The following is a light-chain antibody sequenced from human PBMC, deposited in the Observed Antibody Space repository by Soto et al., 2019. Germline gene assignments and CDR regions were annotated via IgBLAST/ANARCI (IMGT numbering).Light chain of an antibody. V-gene: IGKV3-20*01. Sequence: EFVWTQSPGTLSLSPGERATLSCRASQSVSSSYLAWYQQKPGQAHRLLIYGASSRATGIPDRFSGSGSGTDFTITISRLEPEDFAVYYCQQYGSSPPWTFGQGTKVEIK. CDR1: QSVSSSY. CDR3: QQYGSSPPWT. CDR2: GAS. J-gene: IGKJ1*01.